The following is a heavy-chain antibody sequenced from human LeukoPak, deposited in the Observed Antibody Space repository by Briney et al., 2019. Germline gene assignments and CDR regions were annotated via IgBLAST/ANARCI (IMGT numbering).Heavy chain of an antibody. J-gene: IGHJ3*02. V-gene: IGHV4-59*01. D-gene: IGHD3-10*01. Sequence: PSETLSLTCTVSGGSISSYYWSWIRQPPGKRLEWIGYIYYSGSTNYNPSLKSRVTISVDTSKNQFSLKLSSVTAADTAVYYCARGGGDDAFDIWGQGTMVTVSS. CDR3: ARGGGDDAFDI. CDR2: IYYSGST. CDR1: GGSISSYY.